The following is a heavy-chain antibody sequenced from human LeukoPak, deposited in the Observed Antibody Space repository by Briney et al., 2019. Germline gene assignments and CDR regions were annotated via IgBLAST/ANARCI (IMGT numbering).Heavy chain of an antibody. CDR2: IYYSGST. CDR3: ERHNCSWYYLDC. Sequence: PSETLSLTCTVSGGFISRYYWSWIRQPPGKGLEWIGYIYYSGSTNYNPSLKSRVTISVDTSKKQFSLRLRSVTAADTAVYYCERHNCSWYYLDCWGRGTLVTVSS. D-gene: IGHD6-13*01. CDR1: GGFISRYY. V-gene: IGHV4-59*08. J-gene: IGHJ4*02.